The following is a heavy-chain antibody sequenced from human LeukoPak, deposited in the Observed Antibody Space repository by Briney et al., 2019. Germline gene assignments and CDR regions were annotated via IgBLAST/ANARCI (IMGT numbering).Heavy chain of an antibody. V-gene: IGHV3-23*01. J-gene: IGHJ6*02. CDR3: AKFVGIVATMKGGYYYYGMDV. Sequence: GGSLRLSCAASGFTFSSYAMSWVRQAPGKGLEWVSAISGSGGSTYYADSVKGRFTISRDNSKNTLYLQMNSLRAEDTAVYYCAKFVGIVATMKGGYYYYGMDVWGQGTTVTVSS. CDR2: ISGSGGST. D-gene: IGHD5-12*01. CDR1: GFTFSSYA.